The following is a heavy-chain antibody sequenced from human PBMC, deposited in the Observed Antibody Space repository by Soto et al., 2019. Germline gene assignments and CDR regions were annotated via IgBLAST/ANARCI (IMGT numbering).Heavy chain of an antibody. J-gene: IGHJ3*02. CDR3: AGDYGAGSNYKGRAFGS. D-gene: IGHD3-10*01. CDR2: FSAYNGNT. V-gene: IGHV1-18*01. Sequence: QVQLVQSGAAVKKPGASVKVSCKASGYTFTSYGISWVRQAPGQGLEWMGWFSAYNGNTNYAQKLQGRVTLTTDTSTSRAYMELRGLRSADTAVFYGAGDYGAGSNYKGRAFGSWGQGTMVTVSS. CDR1: GYTFTSYG.